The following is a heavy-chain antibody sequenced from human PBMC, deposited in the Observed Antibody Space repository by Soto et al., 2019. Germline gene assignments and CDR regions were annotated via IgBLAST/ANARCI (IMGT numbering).Heavy chain of an antibody. V-gene: IGHV3-30*18. CDR2: VSHDGRNT. CDR1: EFTFSNYA. CDR3: AKGGRQWLVTSDFNY. J-gene: IGHJ4*02. D-gene: IGHD6-19*01. Sequence: GGSLRLSCAASEFTFSNYAMSWVRQAPGKGLEWVAVVSHDGRNTHYADSVKGRFTISRDSSKNTVSLEMTSLRAEDTAVYYCAKGGRQWLVTSDFNYWGQGALVTV.